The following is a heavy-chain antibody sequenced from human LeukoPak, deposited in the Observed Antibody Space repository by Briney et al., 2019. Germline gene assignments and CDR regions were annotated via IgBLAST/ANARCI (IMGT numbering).Heavy chain of an antibody. J-gene: IGHJ3*02. CDR3: ARDLGTNDAFDI. V-gene: IGHV3-53*01. CDR2: IYTGGST. Sequence: GGSLRLSCAASGFTVSTTYMSWVRQAPGKGLEGVSIIYTGGSTYYAHSVKGRFTISIDNSKTTVYLQMNSLRAEDTAVYFCARDLGTNDAFDIWGQGTMLSVSS. D-gene: IGHD7-27*01. CDR1: GFTVSTTY.